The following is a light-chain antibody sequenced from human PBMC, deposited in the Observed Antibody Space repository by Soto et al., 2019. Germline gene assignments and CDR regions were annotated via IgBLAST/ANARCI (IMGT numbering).Light chain of an antibody. CDR3: LQYDKSPRRA. V-gene: IGKV3-15*01. CDR2: GAS. CDR1: QSVFGK. J-gene: IGKJ1*01. Sequence: ESVMTQSPATLSVPPGGRASLSCRATQSVFGKIAWYQQKPGQAPRLLIFGASTRATGIPARFSGSGSGTDYTLTISGLQSEDFAVYYCLQYDKSPRRAFGQGTKVDIK.